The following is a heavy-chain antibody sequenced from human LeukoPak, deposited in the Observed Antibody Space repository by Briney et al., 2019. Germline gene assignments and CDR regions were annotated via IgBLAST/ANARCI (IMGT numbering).Heavy chain of an antibody. CDR2: INPSGGST. D-gene: IGHD5-18*01. Sequence: ASVKVSCKASGYIFTSYYMHWVRQAPGQGLEWMGIINPSGGSTSYAQKFQGRVTMTRDMSTSTVYMELSSLRSEDTAVYYCARGNTAMDIHGEAAFDIWGQGTMVTVSS. V-gene: IGHV1-46*01. CDR1: GYIFTSYY. CDR3: ARGNTAMDIHGEAAFDI. J-gene: IGHJ3*02.